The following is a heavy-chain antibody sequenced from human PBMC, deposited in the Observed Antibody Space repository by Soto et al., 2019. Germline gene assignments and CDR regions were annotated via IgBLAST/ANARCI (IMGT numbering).Heavy chain of an antibody. CDR2: IIPIFGTA. CDR3: ARDGYCSGGSCYRVDAFDI. J-gene: IGHJ3*02. Sequence: ASVKVSCKASGGTFSSYAISWVRQAPGQGLEWMGGIIPIFGTANYAQKFQGRVTITADESTSTAYMELSSLRSEDTAVYYCARDGYCSGGSCYRVDAFDIWGQGTMVTVSS. CDR1: GGTFSSYA. D-gene: IGHD2-15*01. V-gene: IGHV1-69*13.